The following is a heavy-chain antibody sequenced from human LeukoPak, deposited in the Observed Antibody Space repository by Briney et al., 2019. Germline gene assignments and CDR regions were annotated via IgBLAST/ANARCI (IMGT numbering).Heavy chain of an antibody. CDR1: GFTVSSNY. J-gene: IGHJ4*02. CDR2: IYSGGST. D-gene: IGHD3-22*01. V-gene: IGHV3-53*04. CDR3: ARAGYDSSGYYTY. Sequence: GGSLRLSCAASGFTVSSNYMSWVRQAPGKGLEWVSVIYSGGSTYYADSVKGRFTISRHNSKNTLYLQRNSLRAEDTAVYYCARAGYDSSGYYTYWGQGTLVTVSS.